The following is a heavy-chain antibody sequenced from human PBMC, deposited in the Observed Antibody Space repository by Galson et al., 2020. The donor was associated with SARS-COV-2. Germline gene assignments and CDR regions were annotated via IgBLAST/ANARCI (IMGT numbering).Heavy chain of an antibody. D-gene: IGHD2-21*01. Sequence: TGGSLRLSCAASGFPFSDFYMYWIRQVPGKGLECIAYISNTGTTTYYSDSAKGRFTISRDNAKNSLYLHMNSLSADDSAIYYCARHYGLISNYYYYYGMDVGGQGTTVTVSS. V-gene: IGHV3-11*01. CDR1: GFPFSDFY. CDR2: ISNTGTTT. CDR3: ARHYGLISNYYYYYGMDV. J-gene: IGHJ6*02.